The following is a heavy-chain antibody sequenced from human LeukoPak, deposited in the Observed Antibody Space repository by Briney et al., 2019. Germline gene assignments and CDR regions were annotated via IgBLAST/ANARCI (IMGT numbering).Heavy chain of an antibody. J-gene: IGHJ4*02. D-gene: IGHD1-26*01. CDR3: AKDLGGRDYYFDY. CDR2: ISWNSGSI. CDR1: GFTFDDYA. V-gene: IGHV3-9*01. Sequence: PGGSLRLSCAASGFTFDDYAMHWVRQAPGKGLEWVSGISWNSGSIGYADSVKGRFTISRDNAKNSLYLQMNSLRAEDTALYYCAKDLGGRDYYFDYWGQGTLVTVSS.